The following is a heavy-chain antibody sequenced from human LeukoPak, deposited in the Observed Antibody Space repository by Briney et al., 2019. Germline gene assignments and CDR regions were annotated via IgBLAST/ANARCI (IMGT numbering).Heavy chain of an antibody. Sequence: PGGSLRLSCAASGFTFSSYWMHWVRQAPGKGLEWVSVIYSGGSTYYADSVKGRFTISRDNSKNTLYLQMNSLRAEDTAVYYCARDESFYGSGRYYWGQGTLVTVSS. CDR3: ARDESFYGSGRYY. CDR1: GFTFSSYW. CDR2: IYSGGST. J-gene: IGHJ4*02. V-gene: IGHV3-53*01. D-gene: IGHD3-10*01.